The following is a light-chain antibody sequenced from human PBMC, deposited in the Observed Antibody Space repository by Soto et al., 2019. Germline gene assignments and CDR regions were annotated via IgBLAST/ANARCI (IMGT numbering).Light chain of an antibody. V-gene: IGKV3-20*01. CDR2: GSS. CDR1: QTIGSTY. J-gene: IGKJ4*01. Sequence: EIVLTQSPGTVSLSPGETSTLSCMSSQTIGSTYLAWYQQKPGQAPRLLIFGSSNRATGIPDRFSGSGSGTDFTFSISRLEPEDFAVYYCQQYASSPLLTFGGGTKV. CDR3: QQYASSPLLT.